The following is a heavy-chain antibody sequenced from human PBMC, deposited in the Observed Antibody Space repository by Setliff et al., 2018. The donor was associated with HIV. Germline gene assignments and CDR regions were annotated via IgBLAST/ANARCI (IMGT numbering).Heavy chain of an antibody. CDR3: ARVGVVVPILDY. D-gene: IGHD3-22*01. CDR1: GYTFTSYG. CDR2: ISGYNGNT. Sequence: GASVKVSCKASGYTFTSYGIGWVRQAPGQGLQWMGWISGYNGNTHYAQKFQGRVTMTRSTSTSSVYMELSSLRSEATDVYYCARVGVVVPILDYWGQGTLVTVSS. V-gene: IGHV1-18*01. J-gene: IGHJ4*02.